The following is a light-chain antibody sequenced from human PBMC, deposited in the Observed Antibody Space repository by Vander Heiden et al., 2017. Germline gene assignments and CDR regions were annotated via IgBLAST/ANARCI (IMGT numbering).Light chain of an antibody. CDR1: PDIGND. CDR2: AVS. J-gene: IGKJ1*01. V-gene: IGKV1-6*01. Sequence: GDRVTITCRASPDIGNDLTWYQQKPGKAPKFLISAVSSLEGGVPPRFSGSGFGTDFTLTITSLQPEDSATYYCLQDHVFPWTLGQGTKVEVK. CDR3: LQDHVFPWT.